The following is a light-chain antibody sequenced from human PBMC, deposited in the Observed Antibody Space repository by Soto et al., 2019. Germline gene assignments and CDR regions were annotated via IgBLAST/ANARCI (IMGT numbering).Light chain of an antibody. J-gene: IGKJ1*01. CDR1: QSVSSN. CDR3: QQYNNWLET. Sequence: IGVSQSAAAVSVSKGERATLSCRASQSVSSNLAWYQQKPGQAPRLLIYGASTRATGVPARFSGSGSGTEFTLTIGSLQSEDFAVYYCQQYNNWLETFGQGTKVDIK. CDR2: GAS. V-gene: IGKV3-15*01.